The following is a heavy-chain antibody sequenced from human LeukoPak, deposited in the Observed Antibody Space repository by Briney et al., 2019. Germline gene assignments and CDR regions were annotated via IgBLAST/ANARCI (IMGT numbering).Heavy chain of an antibody. D-gene: IGHD6-6*01. Sequence: GGSLRLSRAASGFTFDDYAMHWVRQAPGKGLEWVSGISWNSGSIGYADSVKGRFTISRDNAKNSLYLQMNSLRAEDTALYYCAKVGSSSSLDAFDIWGQGTMVTVSS. CDR3: AKVGSSSSLDAFDI. CDR2: ISWNSGSI. V-gene: IGHV3-9*01. J-gene: IGHJ3*02. CDR1: GFTFDDYA.